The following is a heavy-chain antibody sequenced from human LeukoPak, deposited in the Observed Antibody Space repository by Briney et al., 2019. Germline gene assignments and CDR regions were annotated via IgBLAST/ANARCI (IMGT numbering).Heavy chain of an antibody. D-gene: IGHD2-2*01. CDR2: ISSSSSYI. V-gene: IGHV3-21*01. CDR1: GFTFSSYW. Sequence: GGSLRLSCAASGFTFSSYWMHWVRQAPGKGLEWVSSISSSSSYIYYADSVKGRFTISRDNAKNSLYLQMNSLRAEDTAVYYCARDCSSTSCPFDYWGQGTLVTVSS. J-gene: IGHJ4*02. CDR3: ARDCSSTSCPFDY.